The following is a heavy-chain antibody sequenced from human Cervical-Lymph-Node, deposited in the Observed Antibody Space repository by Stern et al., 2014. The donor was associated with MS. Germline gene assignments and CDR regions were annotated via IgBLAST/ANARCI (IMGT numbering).Heavy chain of an antibody. CDR3: ARVGSIAAAGTTDY. V-gene: IGHV3-11*01. CDR2: ISSSGGAI. CDR1: GFTFSDYY. Sequence: VPLLESGGGLVKPGGSLIISCAASGFTFSDYYMTWIRQAPGKGLEWLSYISSSGGAISYADSVKGRFTISRDNAKNSLYLQMNSLRAEDTAVYYCARVGSIAAAGTTDYWGQGTLVTVSS. J-gene: IGHJ4*02. D-gene: IGHD6-13*01.